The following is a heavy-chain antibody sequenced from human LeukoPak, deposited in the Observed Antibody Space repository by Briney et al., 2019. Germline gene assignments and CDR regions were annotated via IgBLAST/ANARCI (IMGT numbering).Heavy chain of an antibody. Sequence: PSETLSLTCTVSSYSISSGYYWGWIRQPPGKGLEWIGIIYHSGITNYNLPLKSRVTISVDTSKNQFSLKLSSVTAADTAVYHCARVLGPSGSGSHYYMDVWGKGTMVTVSS. CDR2: IYHSGIT. D-gene: IGHD3-10*01. CDR3: ARVLGPSGSGSHYYMDV. V-gene: IGHV4-38-2*02. CDR1: SYSISSGYY. J-gene: IGHJ6*03.